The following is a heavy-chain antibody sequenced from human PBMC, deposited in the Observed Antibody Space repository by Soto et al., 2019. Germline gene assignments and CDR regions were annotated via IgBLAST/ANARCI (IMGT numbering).Heavy chain of an antibody. J-gene: IGHJ5*02. V-gene: IGHV3-21*01. CDR2: ITRSSTYI. Sequence: VQLVESGGGLVKSGGSLRLSCAASGFTFSNYNMNWVRQAPGKGLEWVSSITRSSTYIYYADSVKGRFTISRDDAKNSLYLQMNSLRAEDTAVYYCAADGRRPYNWFDPWGQGTLVTVSS. D-gene: IGHD1-26*01. CDR3: AADGRRPYNWFDP. CDR1: GFTFSNYN.